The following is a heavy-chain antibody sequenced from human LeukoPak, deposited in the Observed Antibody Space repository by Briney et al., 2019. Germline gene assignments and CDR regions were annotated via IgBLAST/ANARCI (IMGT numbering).Heavy chain of an antibody. V-gene: IGHV4-59*12. D-gene: IGHD3-16*02. CDR3: ARIYGLYQEAMDV. Sequence: SETLSLTCTVSGGSISGWYWSWIRQPPGKGLEWIGYIYGSGNTNYNPSLKSRVTMSIDTSKNQFSLRLTSVTAADTAVYYCARIYGLYQEAMDVWGPGITVTVSS. CDR2: IYGSGNT. J-gene: IGHJ6*02. CDR1: GGSISGWY.